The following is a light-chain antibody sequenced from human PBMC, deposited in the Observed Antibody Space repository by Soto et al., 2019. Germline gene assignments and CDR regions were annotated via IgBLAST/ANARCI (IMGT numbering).Light chain of an antibody. J-gene: IGKJ5*01. Sequence: DVVMTRSPLSLPVTLGQPASISCRSNQSLVHSDGIAYFSWFQQRPGRSPRRLIYKVSNRDSGVPARFSGSGSGNDFALKISRVEAEDVGVYYCMQGTHWPITLGQGTRLEIK. CDR2: KVS. V-gene: IGKV2-30*02. CDR1: QSLVHSDGIAY. CDR3: MQGTHWPIT.